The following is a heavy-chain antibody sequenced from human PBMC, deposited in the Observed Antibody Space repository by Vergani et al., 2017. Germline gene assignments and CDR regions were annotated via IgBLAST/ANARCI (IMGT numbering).Heavy chain of an antibody. CDR1: GDSINGGDHY. D-gene: IGHD5-24*01. Sequence: QVQLQESGPGQVKPSQTLSLTCSVSGDSINGGDHYWGWIRQSPGKGLEWLGYIYYSGITYYSPSLRARLSMSVDTSKNQFSLKLTSVTAADTAVYYCARARGYNYSSLHWGRGTLVTVSS. J-gene: IGHJ4*02. CDR2: IYYSGIT. CDR3: ARARGYNYSSLH. V-gene: IGHV4-30-4*08.